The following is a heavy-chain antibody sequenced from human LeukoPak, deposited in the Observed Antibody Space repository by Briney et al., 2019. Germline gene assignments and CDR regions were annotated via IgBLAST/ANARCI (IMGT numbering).Heavy chain of an antibody. CDR2: IYPGDSDT. Sequence: GESLKISCKGSGYSFITYWIGWVRQMPGKGLEWMGIIYPGDSDTRYSPSFQGQVTFSADKSISTAYLQWSSLKASDTAMYYCARRSSIATPLFDFWGQGTLVTVSS. J-gene: IGHJ4*02. CDR3: ARRSSIATPLFDF. CDR1: GYSFITYW. D-gene: IGHD6-6*01. V-gene: IGHV5-51*01.